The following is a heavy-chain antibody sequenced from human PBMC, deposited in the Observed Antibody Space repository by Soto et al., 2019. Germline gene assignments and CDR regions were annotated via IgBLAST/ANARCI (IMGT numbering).Heavy chain of an antibody. V-gene: IGHV4-39*01. CDR3: ARQRKAKGYCSSTSCYFPSFDP. CDR1: GGSISSSIYY. CDR2: IYYSGST. J-gene: IGHJ5*02. Sequence: SETLSLTCTVSGGSISSSIYYWGWIRQPPGKGLEWIGSIYYSGSTYYNPSLKSRVTISVDTSKNQFSLKLSSVTAADTAVYYCARQRKAKGYCSSTSCYFPSFDPWGQGTLVTVSS. D-gene: IGHD2-2*01.